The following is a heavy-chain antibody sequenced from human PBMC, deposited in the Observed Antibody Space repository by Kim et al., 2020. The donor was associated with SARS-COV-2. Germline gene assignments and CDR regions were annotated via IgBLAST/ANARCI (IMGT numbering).Heavy chain of an antibody. CDR2: ISSSSSYI. Sequence: GGSLRLSCAASGFTFSSYSMNWVRQAPGKGLEWVSSISSSSSYIYYADSVKGRFTISRDNAKNSLYLQMNSLRAEDTAVYYCARVFYTVDVRYFDYWGQGTLVTVSS. J-gene: IGHJ4*02. V-gene: IGHV3-21*01. D-gene: IGHD5-12*01. CDR1: GFTFSSYS. CDR3: ARVFYTVDVRYFDY.